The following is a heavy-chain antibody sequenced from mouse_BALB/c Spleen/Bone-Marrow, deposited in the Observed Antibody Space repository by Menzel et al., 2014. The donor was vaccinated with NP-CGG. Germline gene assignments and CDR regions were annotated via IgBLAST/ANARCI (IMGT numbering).Heavy chain of an antibody. J-gene: IGHJ2*01. CDR3: ARQTYYDYDGYFDY. D-gene: IGHD2-4*01. V-gene: IGHV5-6*02. CDR1: GFTFSSYG. Sequence: EVKLEESGGDLVKPGGSLKLFCAASGFTFSSYGMSWVRQTPDKRLEWVATISSGGSYTYYPDSVKGRFTISRDNAKNTLYLQMSSLKSEDTAMYYCARQTYYDYDGYFDYWGQGTTLTVSS. CDR2: ISSGGSYT.